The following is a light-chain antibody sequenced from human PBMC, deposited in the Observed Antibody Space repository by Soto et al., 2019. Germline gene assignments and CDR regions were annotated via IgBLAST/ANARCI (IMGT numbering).Light chain of an antibody. V-gene: IGKV3-15*01. Sequence: EIVMPQSPATLSVSPGERATLSCRASQSVSSNLAWYQQKPGQTPKLLIYVASTRATGIPARFSGSGSGTEFTLTISSLQSEDFAVYYCQQYNVCPLTFGGGTKVEFK. CDR1: QSVSSN. CDR3: QQYNVCPLT. J-gene: IGKJ4*01. CDR2: VAS.